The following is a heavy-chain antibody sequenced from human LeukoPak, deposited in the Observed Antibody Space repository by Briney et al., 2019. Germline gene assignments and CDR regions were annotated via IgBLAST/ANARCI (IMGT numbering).Heavy chain of an antibody. CDR3: ARGTSVGYYFDY. V-gene: IGHV3-23*01. CDR2: ISGSGGST. D-gene: IGHD1-1*01. J-gene: IGHJ4*02. CDR1: GFTFSSYG. Sequence: GGSLRLSCAASGFTFSSYGMSWVRQAPGKGLEWVSAISGSGGSTYYADSVKGRFTISRDNAKNSLYLQMNSLRAEDMAVYYCARGTSVGYYFDYWGQGTLVTVSS.